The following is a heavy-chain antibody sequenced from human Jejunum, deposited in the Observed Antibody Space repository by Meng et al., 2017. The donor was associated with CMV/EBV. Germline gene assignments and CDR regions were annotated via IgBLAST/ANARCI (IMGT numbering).Heavy chain of an antibody. D-gene: IGHD4-11*01. CDR1: GYTSTNYW. CDR2: IYPGDSDT. Sequence: CKGSGYTSTNYWIGWVRQMPGKGLECMGIIYPGDSDTKYSPSFQGQVTISADKSINTAYLQWSSLQASDTAMYYCARSTTVTDFDSWGQGTLVTVSS. J-gene: IGHJ4*02. V-gene: IGHV5-51*01. CDR3: ARSTTVTDFDS.